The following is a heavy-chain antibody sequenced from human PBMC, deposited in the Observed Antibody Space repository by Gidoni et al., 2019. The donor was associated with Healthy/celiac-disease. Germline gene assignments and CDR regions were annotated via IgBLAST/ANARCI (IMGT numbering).Heavy chain of an antibody. CDR2: INHSGST. CDR1: GGSISGYY. D-gene: IGHD3-3*01. CDR3: ARTKTIFGVVIKYFVY. V-gene: IGHV4-34*01. J-gene: IGHJ4*02. Sequence: QVQLQQWGAGLLKPSETLSITCAIYGGSISGYYWSWIRKPPGKGLKWIGEINHSGSTNYTPSLKIRVTISVDTSKNQFSLKLSSVTAADTAVYYFARTKTIFGVVIKYFVYWCQGTLVTFSS.